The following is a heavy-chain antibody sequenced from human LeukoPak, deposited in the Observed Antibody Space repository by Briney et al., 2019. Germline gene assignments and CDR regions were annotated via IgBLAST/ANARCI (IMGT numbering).Heavy chain of an antibody. CDR1: GYTFTSYA. CDR3: ARGRKPSPVDWFDP. V-gene: IGHV7-4-1*02. Sequence: ASVKVSCKASGYTFTSYAMNWVRQAPGQGLEWMGWINTNTGNPTYAQGFTGRFVFSLDTSVSTAYLQISSLKAEDTAVYYCARGRKPSPVDWFDPWGQGTLVTVSS. CDR2: INTNTGNP. J-gene: IGHJ5*02. D-gene: IGHD1-14*01.